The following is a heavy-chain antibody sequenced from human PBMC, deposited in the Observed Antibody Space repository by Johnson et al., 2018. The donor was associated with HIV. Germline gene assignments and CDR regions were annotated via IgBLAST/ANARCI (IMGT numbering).Heavy chain of an antibody. CDR3: ARAYSYGAFDI. J-gene: IGHJ3*02. V-gene: IGHV3-48*04. D-gene: IGHD5-18*01. CDR1: GFTFDDYG. Sequence: VQLVESRGGVVRPGGSLRLSCAASGFTFDDYGMSWVRQAPGKGLEWVSYISSSGTTVYNADSVKGRFSISRDNAKQSLYLQMNSLRAEDTAVYYCARAYSYGAFDIWGQGTRVTVSS. CDR2: ISSSGTTV.